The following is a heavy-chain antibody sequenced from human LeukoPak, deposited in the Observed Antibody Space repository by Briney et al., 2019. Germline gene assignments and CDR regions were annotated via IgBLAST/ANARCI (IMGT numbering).Heavy chain of an antibody. V-gene: IGHV3-20*04. Sequence: GGSLRLSCAASGFAFEDYGMSWVRQPPGKGLEWVSGINWNGGNTGYADSVKGRFTISRDNAKNSLYLQMNSLRAEDTAVYYCARVVDTFGGVIHGYYYYMDVWGKGTTVTVSS. CDR2: INWNGGNT. CDR1: GFAFEDYG. J-gene: IGHJ6*03. CDR3: ARVVDTFGGVIHGYYYYMDV. D-gene: IGHD3-16*01.